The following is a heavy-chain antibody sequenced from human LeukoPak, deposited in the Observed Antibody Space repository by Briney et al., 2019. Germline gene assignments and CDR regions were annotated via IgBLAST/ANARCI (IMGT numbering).Heavy chain of an antibody. CDR2: MNPNSGNT. D-gene: IGHD3-9*01. J-gene: IGHJ5*02. CDR3: ARAPRYFDWLSGLFDP. V-gene: IGHV1-8*01. Sequence: GASVKVSCKASGYTFTSYDINWVRQATGQGLEWMGWMNPNSGNTGYAQKFQGRVTMTRNTSISTAYMELSSLRSEDTAVYYCARAPRYFDWLSGLFDPWGQGTPVTVSS. CDR1: GYTFTSYD.